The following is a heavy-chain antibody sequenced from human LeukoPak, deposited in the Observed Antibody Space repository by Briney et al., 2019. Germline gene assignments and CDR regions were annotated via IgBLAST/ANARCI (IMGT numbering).Heavy chain of an antibody. D-gene: IGHD3-10*01. V-gene: IGHV3-9*01. Sequence: GGSLRLSCAASGFTFDDYAMHWVRQAPGKGLGWVSRISWNRGSISYADSVKGRFTISRDNAKNTLYLQMNSLRAEDTALYYCAKDNGYGSGRINWFDPWGRETQVTVS. CDR3: AKDNGYGSGRINWFDP. CDR1: GFTFDDYA. CDR2: ISWNRGSI. J-gene: IGHJ5*02.